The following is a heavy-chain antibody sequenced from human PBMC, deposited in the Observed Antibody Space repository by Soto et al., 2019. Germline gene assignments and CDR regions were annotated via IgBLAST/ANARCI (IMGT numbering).Heavy chain of an antibody. V-gene: IGHV4-34*01. CDR1: GGSFSGYY. D-gene: IGHD4-17*01. CDR3: ARGNDDYGDHFDY. J-gene: IGHJ4*02. Sequence: SETLSLTCAVYGGSFSGYYWSWIRQPPGKGLEWIGEINHSGSTNYNPSLKSRVTISVDTSKNQFSLKLSSVTAADTAVYYCARGNDDYGDHFDYWGQGTLVTVSS. CDR2: INHSGST.